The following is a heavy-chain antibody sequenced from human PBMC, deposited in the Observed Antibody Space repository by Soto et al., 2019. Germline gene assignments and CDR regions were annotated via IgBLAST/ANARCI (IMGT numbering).Heavy chain of an antibody. V-gene: IGHV3-30-3*01. CDR1: GVTCSSYG. CDR3: AGGDTYYYDSSGYNFDY. D-gene: IGHD3-22*01. Sequence: CAASGVTCSSYGVHRVRKATGKGLEWVAVISYDGSNKYYAGSVKGRFTISRDNSKNTLYLQMNSLRAEDTAVYYCAGGDTYYYDSSGYNFDYWGQGTLVTVSS. J-gene: IGHJ4*02. CDR2: ISYDGSNK.